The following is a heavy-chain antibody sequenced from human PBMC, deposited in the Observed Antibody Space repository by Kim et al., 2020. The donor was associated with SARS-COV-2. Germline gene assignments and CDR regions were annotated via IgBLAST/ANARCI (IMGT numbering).Heavy chain of an antibody. V-gene: IGHV3-15*01. Sequence: GGSLRLSCAASGITFSNAWMSWVRQAPGKGLEWVGRIKTKTDGGTTDYAAPVKGRFTISRDDSKNTLYLQMNSLKTEDTAVYYCTIDQYYDILTGYIFFDYWGQGTLVTVSS. D-gene: IGHD3-9*01. J-gene: IGHJ4*02. CDR2: IKTKTDGGTT. CDR3: TIDQYYDILTGYIFFDY. CDR1: GITFSNAW.